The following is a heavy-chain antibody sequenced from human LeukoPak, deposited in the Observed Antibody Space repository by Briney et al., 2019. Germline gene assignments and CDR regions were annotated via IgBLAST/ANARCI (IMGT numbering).Heavy chain of an antibody. CDR3: ARDSGGGYYGSGSYYNY. V-gene: IGHV3-33*01. Sequence: PGRSLRLSCAASGFTFSSYGMHWVRQAPGKGLEWVAVIWYDGSNKYYADSVKGRFTISRDNSKNTLYLQMNSLRAEDTAVYYCARDSGGGYYGSGSYYNYWGQGTLVTVSS. D-gene: IGHD3-10*01. CDR1: GFTFSSYG. J-gene: IGHJ4*02. CDR2: IWYDGSNK.